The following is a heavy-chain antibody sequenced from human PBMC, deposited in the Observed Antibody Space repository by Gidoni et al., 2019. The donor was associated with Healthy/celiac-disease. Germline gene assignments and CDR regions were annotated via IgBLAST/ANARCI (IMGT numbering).Heavy chain of an antibody. J-gene: IGHJ4*02. Sequence: QVQLVESGGGVVQPGRSLRLSCAASGFTFSSYGMHWVRQAPGKGLEWVAVIWYDGSNKYYADSVKGRFTISRDNSKNTLYLQMNSPRAEDTAVYYCARDRDNWNYVGYFDYWGQGTLVTVSS. CDR1: GFTFSSYG. CDR2: IWYDGSNK. D-gene: IGHD1-7*01. CDR3: ARDRDNWNYVGYFDY. V-gene: IGHV3-33*01.